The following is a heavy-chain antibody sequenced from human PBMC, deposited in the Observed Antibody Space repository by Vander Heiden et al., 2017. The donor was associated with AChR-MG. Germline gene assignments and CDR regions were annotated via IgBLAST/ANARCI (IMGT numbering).Heavy chain of an antibody. CDR3: ARVGGPVATYYYYYYIDV. CDR2: IWYDESNK. V-gene: IGHV3-33*01. J-gene: IGHJ6*03. Sequence: HVQVVGSGGGVVQPGGSRKLPLEASGLPFSSSGMHWVRQAQGKGLEWVAVIWYDESNKYYADSVKGRFTISRDNSKNRLYLQMNSLRAEDTAVYYCARVGGPVATYYYYYYIDVWGRGTTVTVSS. CDR1: GLPFSSSG.